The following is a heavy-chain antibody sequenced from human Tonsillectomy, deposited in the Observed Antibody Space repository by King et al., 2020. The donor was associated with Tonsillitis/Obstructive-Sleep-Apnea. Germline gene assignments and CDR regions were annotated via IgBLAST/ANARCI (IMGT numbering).Heavy chain of an antibody. D-gene: IGHD7-27*01. CDR2: IYYSGST. J-gene: IGHJ3*02. V-gene: IGHV4-39*01. CDR1: GGSISSSSYY. Sequence: LQLQESGPGLVKPSETLSLTCTVSGGSISSSSYYWGWIRQPPGKGLEWIGNIYYSGSTYYNPSLKSRVTISVDTSKNQFSLKLRTVTAADTAVYYCASLPGEDAFAIWGQGPMVTVSS. CDR3: ASLPGEDAFAI.